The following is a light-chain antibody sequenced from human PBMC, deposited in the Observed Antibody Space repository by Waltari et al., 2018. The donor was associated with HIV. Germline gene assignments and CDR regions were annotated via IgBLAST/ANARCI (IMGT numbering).Light chain of an antibody. CDR1: QVIRND. Sequence: AIQMTQSPSSLSASIGDSVTITCRASQVIRNDLAWYQQQPGKAPKLLISGASSLQTGVPSRFSGSGSDTDFTLTIDNLQPEDFATYYCLQDYNYPRTFGQGTRLEIK. CDR2: GAS. CDR3: LQDYNYPRT. V-gene: IGKV1-6*02. J-gene: IGKJ2*01.